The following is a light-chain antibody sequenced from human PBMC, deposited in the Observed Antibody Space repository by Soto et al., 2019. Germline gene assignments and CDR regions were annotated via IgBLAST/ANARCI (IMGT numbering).Light chain of an antibody. CDR2: DAS. V-gene: IGKV3-11*01. CDR1: QSVSGS. Sequence: EIVLTQSPATLSLPPGERATLSCRAGQSVSGSLVWYHQKPGQAPRLLIYDASNRATGVPARFSGSGSGTDFTLTISSLEPEDFAVYYCQQRGDWPLTFGPGTKVDIK. CDR3: QQRGDWPLT. J-gene: IGKJ3*01.